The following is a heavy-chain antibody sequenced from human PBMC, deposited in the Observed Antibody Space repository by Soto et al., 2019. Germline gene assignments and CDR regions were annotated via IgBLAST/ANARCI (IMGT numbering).Heavy chain of an antibody. D-gene: IGHD6-6*01. V-gene: IGHV4-59*01. CDR1: GGSISSYA. CDR2: MYYSGST. J-gene: IGHJ4*02. Sequence: QVQLQESGPGLVKPSETLSLTCTVSGGSISSYAWCWIRLRPGKGLEWIGHMYYSGSTNYNPSLKSRVTLSVDTSKNQFSLKLSSVTAEDTAIYYCARDLGYSSSSLTCFDYWGQGTLVTVSS. CDR3: ARDLGYSSSSLTCFDY.